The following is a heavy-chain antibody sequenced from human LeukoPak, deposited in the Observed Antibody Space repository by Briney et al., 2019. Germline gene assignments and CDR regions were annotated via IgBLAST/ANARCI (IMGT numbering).Heavy chain of an antibody. J-gene: IGHJ4*02. Sequence: ASVKVSCKASGYTFTGYHMHWVRQAPGQGLEWMGMIYPRDGSTSYAQKFQGRVTVTRDTSTSTVHMELSGLRSEDTAVYYCARDQEGFDYWGQGTLVTVSS. CDR3: ARDQEGFDY. CDR1: GYTFTGYH. V-gene: IGHV1-46*01. CDR2: IYPRDGST.